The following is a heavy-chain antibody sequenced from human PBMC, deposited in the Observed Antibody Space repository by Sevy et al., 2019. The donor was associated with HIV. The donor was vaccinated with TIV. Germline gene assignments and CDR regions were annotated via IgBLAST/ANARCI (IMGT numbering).Heavy chain of an antibody. V-gene: IGHV1-46*01. CDR3: ARTNVVVVAATRYYYYYMDV. CDR1: GYTFTSYY. D-gene: IGHD2-15*01. J-gene: IGHJ6*03. Sequence: ASVKVSCKASGYTFTSYYMHWVRQAPGQGLEWMGIINPSGGSTNYAQKFQGRVTMTRDTSTSTVYMELSSLRSEDTAVYYCARTNVVVVAATRYYYYYMDVWGKGTTVTVSS. CDR2: INPSGGST.